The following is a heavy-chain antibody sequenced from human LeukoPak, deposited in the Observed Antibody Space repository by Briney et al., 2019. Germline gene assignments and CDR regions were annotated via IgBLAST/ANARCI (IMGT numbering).Heavy chain of an antibody. Sequence: SETLSLTCTVSGGSIPSGGYCWSWLRQRPGKGLEWIGHINHTGSTYYNSSLKSRLSMSVDTSKNEFSLSLHSVTVADTAVYYCARGGVVTTTPRFDPWGQGILVTVSS. CDR2: INHTGST. CDR1: GGSIPSGGYC. V-gene: IGHV4-31*03. J-gene: IGHJ5*02. CDR3: ARGGVVTTTPRFDP. D-gene: IGHD4-11*01.